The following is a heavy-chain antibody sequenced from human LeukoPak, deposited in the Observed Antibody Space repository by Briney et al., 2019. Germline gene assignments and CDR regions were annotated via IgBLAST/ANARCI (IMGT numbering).Heavy chain of an antibody. D-gene: IGHD5-18*01. Sequence: PGGSLRLSCAASGFTFSSSAMSWVRQAPGKGLEWVANIKQDGSEKYYVDSVKGRFTISRDNAKNSLYLQMNSLRAEDTAVYYCARDASVYTAMVTPRKYFDYWGQGTLVTVSS. V-gene: IGHV3-7*01. CDR2: IKQDGSEK. CDR1: GFTFSSSA. CDR3: ARDASVYTAMVTPRKYFDY. J-gene: IGHJ4*02.